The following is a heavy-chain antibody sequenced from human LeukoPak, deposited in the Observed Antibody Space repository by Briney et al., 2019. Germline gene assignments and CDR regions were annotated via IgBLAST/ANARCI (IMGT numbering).Heavy chain of an antibody. CDR2: IRYDGSNK. CDR1: GFTFSSYS. Sequence: GGSLRLSCAASGFTFSSYSMNWVRQAPGKGLEWVAFIRYDGSNKYYADSVKGRFTISRDNSKNTLYLQMNSLRAEDTAVYYCARLHYDFVWGIFDYWGQGTLVTVSS. D-gene: IGHD3-16*01. V-gene: IGHV3-30*02. J-gene: IGHJ4*02. CDR3: ARLHYDFVWGIFDY.